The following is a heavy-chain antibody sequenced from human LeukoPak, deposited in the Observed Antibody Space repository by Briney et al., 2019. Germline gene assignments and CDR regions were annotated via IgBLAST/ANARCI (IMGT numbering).Heavy chain of an antibody. Sequence: PSETLSLTCAVYGGSFSGYYWSWIRQPPGKGLEWIGEINHSGSTNYNPSLKSRVTISVDTSKNQFSLKLSSVTAADTAVYYCARGRRDGYNPVPVFGYWGQGTPVTVSS. J-gene: IGHJ4*02. D-gene: IGHD5-24*01. CDR2: INHSGST. CDR1: GGSFSGYY. V-gene: IGHV4-34*01. CDR3: ARGRRDGYNPVPVFGY.